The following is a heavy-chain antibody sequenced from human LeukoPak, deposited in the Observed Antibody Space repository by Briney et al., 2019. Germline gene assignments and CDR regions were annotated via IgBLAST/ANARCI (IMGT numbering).Heavy chain of an antibody. CDR3: ASRGDWAFDI. CDR2: IIPIFGTA. V-gene: IGHV1-69*06. CDR1: GGTFSSYA. J-gene: IGHJ3*02. Sequence: SVKVSCKASGGTFSSYAISWVRQAPGQGLEWMGRIIPIFGTANYAQKFQGRVTITADKSTSTAYTELSSLRSEDTAVYYCASRGDWAFDIWGQGTMVTVSS. D-gene: IGHD2-21*02.